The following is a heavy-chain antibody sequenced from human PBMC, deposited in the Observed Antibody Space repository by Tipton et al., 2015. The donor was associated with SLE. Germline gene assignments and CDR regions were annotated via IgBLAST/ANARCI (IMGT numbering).Heavy chain of an antibody. J-gene: IGHJ4*02. V-gene: IGHV4-38-2*02. CDR2: IYHSGYT. D-gene: IGHD4-17*01. CDR1: GYSINSGYY. CDR3: AKDYNHDNADYN. Sequence: GLVKPSETLSLTCTVSGYSINSGYYWGWIRQPPGKGLAWIGIIYHSGYTSYNPSLKSRVTISVDTSKNQFSLRLSSVTAADTAVYYCAKDYNHDNADYNWGQGTLVIVSS.